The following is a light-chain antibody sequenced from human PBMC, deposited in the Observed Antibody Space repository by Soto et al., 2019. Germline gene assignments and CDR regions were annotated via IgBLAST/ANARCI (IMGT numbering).Light chain of an antibody. CDR3: QQSYSTTWT. CDR1: QDIRND. J-gene: IGKJ1*01. CDR2: AAS. Sequence: IQMTQSPSSLSASVGDRVSITCRASQDIRNDLGWYQQKPGKAPKVLIYAASSLQSGVPSRFSGSGSETDFTLTISSLQPEDFATYSCQQSYSTTWTFGQGTKVDIK. V-gene: IGKV1-39*01.